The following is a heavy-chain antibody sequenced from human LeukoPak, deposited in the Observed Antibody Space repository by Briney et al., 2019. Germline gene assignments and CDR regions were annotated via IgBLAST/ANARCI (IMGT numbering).Heavy chain of an antibody. J-gene: IGHJ4*02. Sequence: PSETLSLTCAVYGGSFSGYYWSWIRQPPGKGLEWIGEINHSGSTNYNPSLKSRVTISVDTSKNQFSLKLSSVTAADTAVYYCAQLLWLRDYWGQGTLVTVSP. V-gene: IGHV4-34*01. D-gene: IGHD2-2*01. CDR2: INHSGST. CDR1: GGSFSGYY. CDR3: AQLLWLRDY.